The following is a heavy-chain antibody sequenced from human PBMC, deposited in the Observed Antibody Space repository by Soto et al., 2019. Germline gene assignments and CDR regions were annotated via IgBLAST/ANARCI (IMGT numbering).Heavy chain of an antibody. CDR2: ISGSGGST. CDR3: AKDDGDGIPLYYFDY. J-gene: IGHJ4*02. D-gene: IGHD1-26*01. Sequence: GGSLILSCAASGFTFSSYAMSWVRQAPGKGLEWVSAISGSGGSTYYADSVKGRFTISRDNSKNTLYLQMNSLRAEDTAVYYCAKDDGDGIPLYYFDYWGQGTLVTVSS. CDR1: GFTFSSYA. V-gene: IGHV3-23*01.